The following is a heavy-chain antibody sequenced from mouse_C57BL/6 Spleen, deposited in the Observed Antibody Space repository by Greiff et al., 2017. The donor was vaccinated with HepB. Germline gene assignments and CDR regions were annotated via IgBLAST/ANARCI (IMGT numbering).Heavy chain of an antibody. V-gene: IGHV1-81*01. J-gene: IGHJ3*01. CDR2: IYPRSGNT. CDR1: GYTFTSYG. Sequence: QVQLKESGAELARPGASVKLSCKASGYTFTSYGISWVKQRTGQGLEWIGEIYPRSGNTYYNEKFKGKATLTADKSSSTAYMELRSLTSEDSAVYFCARSRGDEGFAYWGQGTLVTVSA. CDR3: ARSRGDEGFAY.